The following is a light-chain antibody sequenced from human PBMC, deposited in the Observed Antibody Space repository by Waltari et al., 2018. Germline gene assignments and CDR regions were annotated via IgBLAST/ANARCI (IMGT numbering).Light chain of an antibody. V-gene: IGLV7-43*01. Sequence: QTVVTQEPSLTVSPGGTITLTCAVNTGPVTSHFFPNWFQQKPGQPPSALIFNTDKRHSWTPGRFSGSLLGGKAALTLSAVQPEDEADYYCLLYYGRSYVFGSGTKVTVL. CDR2: NTD. CDR3: LLYYGRSYV. CDR1: TGPVTSHFF. J-gene: IGLJ1*01.